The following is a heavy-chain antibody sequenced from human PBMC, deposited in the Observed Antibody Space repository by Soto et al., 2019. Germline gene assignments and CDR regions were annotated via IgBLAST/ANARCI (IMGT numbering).Heavy chain of an antibody. D-gene: IGHD3-22*01. CDR1: GFTFNSYE. Sequence: EVQLVESGGGFIQPGGSLRLSCAASGFTFNSYEMNWVRQAPGKGLEWVSYISSSASATFYADSVKGRFTISRDNAKNSLFLQMNRLRAEDTGVYFCARRGLQYDYDSGDYVVTLDGFDSWGQGTLVTVSS. J-gene: IGHJ3*02. V-gene: IGHV3-48*03. CDR2: ISSSASAT. CDR3: ARRGLQYDYDSGDYVVTLDGFDS.